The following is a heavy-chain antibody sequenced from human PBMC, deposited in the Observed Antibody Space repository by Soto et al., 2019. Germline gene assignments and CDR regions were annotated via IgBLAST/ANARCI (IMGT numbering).Heavy chain of an antibody. J-gene: IGHJ4*02. V-gene: IGHV4-59*01. Sequence: PSETLSLTCTVSGGSISSYYWSWIRQPPGKGLEWIGYIYYSGSTNYNPSLKSRVTISVDTSKNQFSLKLSSVTAADTAVYYCARAFEANDYWGQGTLVTVPS. CDR1: GGSISSYY. CDR3: ARAFEANDY. CDR2: IYYSGST. D-gene: IGHD3-3*02.